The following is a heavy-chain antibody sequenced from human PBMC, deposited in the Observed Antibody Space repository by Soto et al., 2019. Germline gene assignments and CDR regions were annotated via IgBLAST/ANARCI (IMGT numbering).Heavy chain of an antibody. J-gene: IGHJ6*03. CDR3: ARQTEDDYYYYMDV. CDR2: IWYDGSNK. CDR1: GFTFSSYG. V-gene: IGHV3-33*01. Sequence: GGSLRLSCAASGFTFSSYGMHWVRQAPGKGLEWVAVIWYDGSNKYYADSVKGRFTISRDNSKNTLYLQMNSLRAEDTAVYYCARQTEDDYYYYMDVWGKGTTVTVSS.